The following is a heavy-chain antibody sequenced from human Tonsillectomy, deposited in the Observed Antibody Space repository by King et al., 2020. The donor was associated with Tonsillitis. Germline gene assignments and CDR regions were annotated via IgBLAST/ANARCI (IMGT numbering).Heavy chain of an antibody. CDR3: ARVGEGGPSSYNGMDA. V-gene: IGHV1-69*01. CDR2: IIPMFDTT. J-gene: IGHJ6*02. Sequence: VQLVQSGAEVKKPGSSVKVSCKASGDTFSNYAISWVRQAPGHGLEWMGVIIPMFDTTNYAQKLQGRVTITADEARRTAYLELSSLRSEDTGVYYCARVGEGGPSSYNGMDAWGQGTPVTVSS. CDR1: GDTFSNYA. D-gene: IGHD3-16*01.